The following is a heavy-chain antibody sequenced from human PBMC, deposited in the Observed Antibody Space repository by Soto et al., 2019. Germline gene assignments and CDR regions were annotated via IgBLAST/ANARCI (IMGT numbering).Heavy chain of an antibody. D-gene: IGHD1-1*01. J-gene: IGHJ4*02. Sequence: SETLSLTCAFSVDSITSNVWWSWIRQSPGKGLEWIGEAYHNGLTNYNPSLKSRVTMSTDTSKNQFSLKLTSVTAADTAMYYCARDAALTGEDDRFQYWGQGTRVTVSS. CDR3: ARDAALTGEDDRFQY. CDR1: VDSITSNVW. V-gene: IGHV4-4*02. CDR2: AYHNGLT.